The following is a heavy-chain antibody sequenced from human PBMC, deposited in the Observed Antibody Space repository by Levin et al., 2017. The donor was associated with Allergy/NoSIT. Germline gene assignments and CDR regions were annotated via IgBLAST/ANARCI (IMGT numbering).Heavy chain of an antibody. CDR3: ARDLEGYSSSPQNLDY. D-gene: IGHD6-6*01. V-gene: IGHV1-3*01. Sequence: ASVKVSCKASGYTFTSYAMHWVRQAPGQRLEWMGWINAGNGNTKYSQKFQGRVTITRDTSASTAYMELSSLRSEDTAVYYCARDLEGYSSSPQNLDYWGQGTLVTVSS. CDR2: INAGNGNT. CDR1: GYTFTSYA. J-gene: IGHJ4*02.